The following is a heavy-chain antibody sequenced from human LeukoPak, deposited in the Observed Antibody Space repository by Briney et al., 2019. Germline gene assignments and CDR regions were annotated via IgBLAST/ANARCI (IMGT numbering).Heavy chain of an antibody. CDR2: MNPNSGST. V-gene: IGHV1-8*03. J-gene: IGHJ4*02. D-gene: IGHD5-12*01. CDR1: GYTFTSYD. Sequence: ASVKVSCKASGYTFTSYDINWVRQATGQGLEWMGWMNPNSGSTGYAQKFQGRVTITRNTAISTAYMELSGLRSEDTAVYYCARGRSTGYPYYFEYWGQGTLVTVSS. CDR3: ARGRSTGYPYYFEY.